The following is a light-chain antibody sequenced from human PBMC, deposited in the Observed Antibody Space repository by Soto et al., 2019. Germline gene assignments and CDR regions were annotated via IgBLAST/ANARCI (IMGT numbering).Light chain of an antibody. CDR2: GAS. J-gene: IGKJ1*01. CDR3: QQYNNWPPWT. Sequence: EIVMTQSPATLSVSPGERATLSCRASQSLFSNLAWYQQKPGQAPRLLIYGASTRATGIPTRFSGSGSGTEFTHTISSLQSEDFAVYYGQQYNNWPPWTFGQGTKVEIK. CDR1: QSLFSN. V-gene: IGKV3-15*01.